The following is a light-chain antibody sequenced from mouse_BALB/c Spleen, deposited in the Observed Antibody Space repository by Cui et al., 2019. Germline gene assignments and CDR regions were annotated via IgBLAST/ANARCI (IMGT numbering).Light chain of an antibody. CDR1: SSVSY. J-gene: IGKJ1*01. CDR2: STS. Sequence: QIVLTQSPAIMSASLGEEITLTCSASSSVSYMHWYQQKSGTSPKLLIYSTSNLASGVPSRFSGSGSGTFYSLTISSVEAEDAADYYFHQWSSWTFGGGTKLEIK. CDR3: HQWSSWT. V-gene: IGKV4-80*01.